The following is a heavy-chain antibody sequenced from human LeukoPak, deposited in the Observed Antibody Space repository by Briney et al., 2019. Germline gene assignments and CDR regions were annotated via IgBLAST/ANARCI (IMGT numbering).Heavy chain of an antibody. CDR1: GFTFSSYS. J-gene: IGHJ6*02. D-gene: IGHD5-18*01. CDR3: ARAGYSYGYYYYYGMDV. Sequence: GSLRLSCAASGFTFSSYSMNWIRQPPGKGLEWIGYSYYSGSTSYSPSLKSRVTISVDTSKNQFSLKLSSVTAADTAVYYCARAGYSYGYYYYYGMDVWGQGTTVTVSS. CDR2: SYYSGST. V-gene: IGHV4-59*12.